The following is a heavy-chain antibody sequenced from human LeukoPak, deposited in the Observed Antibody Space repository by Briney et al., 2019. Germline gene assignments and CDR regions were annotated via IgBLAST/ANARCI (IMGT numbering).Heavy chain of an antibody. Sequence: PSETLSLTCTVSGGSISSSSYYWGWIRQPPGKGLEWIGSIYYSGSTYYNPSLKSRVTISVDTSKNQFPLKLSSVTAADTAVYYCARGLGVPLNYWGQGTLVTVSS. D-gene: IGHD2-8*01. CDR3: ARGLGVPLNY. CDR1: GGSISSSSYY. J-gene: IGHJ4*02. V-gene: IGHV4-39*06. CDR2: IYYSGST.